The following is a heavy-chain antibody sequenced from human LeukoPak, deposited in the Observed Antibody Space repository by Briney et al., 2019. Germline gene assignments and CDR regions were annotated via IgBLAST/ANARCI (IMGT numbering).Heavy chain of an antibody. Sequence: ASVKVSCKTSGYTFSLYGVTWVRQAPGQGLEWMGWSSGFKPMTNYAQRFQGRVTMTTDSSSTEVYMELTRLTSDDTAVYYCARDRPLPGYSSGTASPPIDQWGQGTLVIVSS. J-gene: IGHJ4*02. CDR3: ARDRPLPGYSSGTASPPIDQ. D-gene: IGHD2-15*01. CDR1: GYTFSLYG. V-gene: IGHV1-18*01. CDR2: SSGFKPMT.